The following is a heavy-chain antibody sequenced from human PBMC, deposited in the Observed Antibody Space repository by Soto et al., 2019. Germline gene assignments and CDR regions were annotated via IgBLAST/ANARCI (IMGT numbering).Heavy chain of an antibody. Sequence: EASVKVSCKASGYTFTGYYMHWVRQAPGQGLEWMGWINPNSGGTNYAQKFQGWVTMTRDTSISTAYMELSRLRSDDTAVYYCARATLGYCSGGSCQDYYYYGMDVWGQGTTVTVSS. D-gene: IGHD2-15*01. CDR1: GYTFTGYY. CDR2: INPNSGGT. V-gene: IGHV1-2*04. J-gene: IGHJ6*02. CDR3: ARATLGYCSGGSCQDYYYYGMDV.